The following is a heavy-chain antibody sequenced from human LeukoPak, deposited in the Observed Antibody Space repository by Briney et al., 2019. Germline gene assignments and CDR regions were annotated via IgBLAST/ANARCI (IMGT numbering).Heavy chain of an antibody. CDR3: ASKYCGGDCPHDY. D-gene: IGHD2-21*02. J-gene: IGHJ4*02. V-gene: IGHV3-7*03. CDR2: IKQDGSEK. Sequence: GSLRLSCAASGYTFSSYWMSWVRQAPGKGLEWVANIKQDGSEKYYVDSVKGRFTISRDNAKNSLYLQMNSLRAEDTAVYYCASKYCGGDCPHDYWGQGTLVTVSS. CDR1: GYTFSSYW.